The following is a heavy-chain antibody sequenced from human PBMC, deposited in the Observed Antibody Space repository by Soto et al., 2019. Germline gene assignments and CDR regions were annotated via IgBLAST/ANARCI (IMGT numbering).Heavy chain of an antibody. D-gene: IGHD3-10*01. CDR1: GFTFSSYS. CDR2: ISSSSSYI. J-gene: IGHJ6*02. V-gene: IGHV3-21*01. Sequence: GGSLRLSCAASGFTFSSYSMNWVRQAPGKGLEWVSSISSSSSYIYYADSVKGRFTISRDNAKNSLYLQMNSLRAEDTAVYYCARDKPSITMVRGSYYYGMDVWGQGTQVTVSS. CDR3: ARDKPSITMVRGSYYYGMDV.